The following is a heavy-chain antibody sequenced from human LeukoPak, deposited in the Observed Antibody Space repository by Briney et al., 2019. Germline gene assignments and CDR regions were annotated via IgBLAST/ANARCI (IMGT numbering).Heavy chain of an antibody. CDR3: AKLAGGDLRGFDY. CDR2: ISYDGSNK. V-gene: IGHV3-30-3*02. J-gene: IGHJ4*02. CDR1: GFTFSSYA. D-gene: IGHD2-21*02. Sequence: GRSLRLSCAASGFTFSSYAMHWVRQAPGKGLEWVAVISYDGSNKYYADSVKGRFTISRDNSKNTLYLQMNSLRAEDTAVYYCAKLAGGDLRGFDYWGQGTLVAVSS.